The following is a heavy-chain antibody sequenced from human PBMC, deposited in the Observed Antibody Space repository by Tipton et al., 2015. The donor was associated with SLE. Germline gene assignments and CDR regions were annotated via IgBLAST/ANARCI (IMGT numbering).Heavy chain of an antibody. CDR2: IYYSGST. CDR3: ARDLPDTAECFQH. Sequence: TLSLTCTVSGGSISSHYWSWIRQPPGKGLEWIGYIYYSGSTNYNPSLKSRVTISVDTSKNQFSLKLSSVTAADTAVYYCARDLPDTAECFQHWGQGTLVTVSS. CDR1: GGSISSHY. V-gene: IGHV4-59*11. D-gene: IGHD3-9*01. J-gene: IGHJ1*01.